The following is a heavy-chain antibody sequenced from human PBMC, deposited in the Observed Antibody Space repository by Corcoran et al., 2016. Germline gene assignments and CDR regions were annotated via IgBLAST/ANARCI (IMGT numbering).Heavy chain of an antibody. CDR2: IYPGDSDT. J-gene: IGHJ6*02. Sequence: EVQLVQSGAEVKKPGESLRISCKGSGYSFTSYWIGWVRQMPGKGLEWMGSIYPGDSDTRYSPSFQGQVTISADKSINTAYLQWSSLKASDTAMYDCARQGSGATYYSYGMDVWGQGTTVTVSS. D-gene: IGHD6-25*01. CDR3: ARQGSGATYYSYGMDV. CDR1: GYSFTSYW. V-gene: IGHV5-51*01.